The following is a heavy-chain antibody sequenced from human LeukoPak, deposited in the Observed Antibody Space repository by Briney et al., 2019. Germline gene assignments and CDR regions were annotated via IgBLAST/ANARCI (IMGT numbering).Heavy chain of an antibody. CDR2: INPSGGST. J-gene: IGHJ4*02. Sequence: ASVKVSWKASGYKFTSYYMHWVRQAPGQGLEWMGIINPSGGSTSYAQKFQGRVTMTRDMSTSTVYMELSSLRSEDTAVYYCAREVRAPNYFDYWGQGTLVTVSS. V-gene: IGHV1-46*01. CDR3: AREVRAPNYFDY. CDR1: GYKFTSYY.